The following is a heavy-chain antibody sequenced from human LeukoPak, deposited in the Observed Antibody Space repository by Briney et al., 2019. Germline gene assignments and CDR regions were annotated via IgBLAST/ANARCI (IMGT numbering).Heavy chain of an antibody. J-gene: IGHJ6*03. CDR2: ISGYNGNT. CDR1: GYTFTSYG. V-gene: IGHV1-18*03. D-gene: IGHD2-21*01. Sequence: GASVKVSCKASGYTFTSYGISWVRQAPGQGLEWMGWISGYNGNTNYAQNLQGRVTMTTDTSASTVYMELSSLRPDDMAVYYCARGRGTIGSNRDFYFHYYMDIWGNGTTVTVSS. CDR3: ARGRGTIGSNRDFYFHYYMDI.